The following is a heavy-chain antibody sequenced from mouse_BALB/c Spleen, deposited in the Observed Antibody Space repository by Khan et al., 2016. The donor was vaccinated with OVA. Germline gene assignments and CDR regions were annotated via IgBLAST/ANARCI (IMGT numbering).Heavy chain of an antibody. V-gene: IGHV2-3*01. Sequence: QVQLKESGPGLVAPSQSLSITCTVSGLSLTNYGISWIRQPPGKGLEWLGVIWGDGSTNYHSALISRLSIYKDNSKSQVFLKLNSLQTDDTATYYCAIICYGYDWFTYWGQGTLVTVSA. CDR2: IWGDGST. J-gene: IGHJ3*01. CDR3: AIICYGYDWFTY. D-gene: IGHD2-2*01. CDR1: GLSLTNYG.